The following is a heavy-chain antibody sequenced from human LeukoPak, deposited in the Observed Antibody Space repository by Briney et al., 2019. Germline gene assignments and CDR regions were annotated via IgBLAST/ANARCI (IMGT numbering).Heavy chain of an antibody. Sequence: PGGSLRLSCAASGFTFNRFGIHWVRQAPGKGLQWVALVSYDGSKTHYADSVKGRFTISRDNSKKTLYLQMNSLRAEDTAVYYCARGRFNYDNTGYSSFYYWGQGTLVTVSS. CDR2: VSYDGSKT. J-gene: IGHJ4*02. V-gene: IGHV3-30*03. D-gene: IGHD3-22*01. CDR3: ARGRFNYDNTGYSSFYY. CDR1: GFTFNRFG.